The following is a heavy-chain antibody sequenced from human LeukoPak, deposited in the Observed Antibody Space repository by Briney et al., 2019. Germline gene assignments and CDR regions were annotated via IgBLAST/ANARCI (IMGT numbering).Heavy chain of an antibody. J-gene: IGHJ4*02. V-gene: IGHV1-18*01. CDR1: GYTFTSYG. CDR2: ISAYNGNT. Sequence: ASVKVSCKASGYTFTSYGISWVRQAPGQGLEWMAWISAYNGNTDYAQRFQGRVTMTTDTSTSTAYMELRSLRFDDTAVYYCARDPDTSTWVGPEFDYWGQGTLVTVSS. D-gene: IGHD2-2*01. CDR3: ARDPDTSTWVGPEFDY.